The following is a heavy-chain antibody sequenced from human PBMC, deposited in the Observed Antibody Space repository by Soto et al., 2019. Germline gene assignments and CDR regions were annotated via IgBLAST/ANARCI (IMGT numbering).Heavy chain of an antibody. V-gene: IGHV2-5*02. CDR1: GFSLSTSGVG. Sequence: QITLKESGPTLVKPTQTLTLTCTFSGFSLSTSGVGVGWIRQPPGKALEWLALIYWDDDKRYSPSLKSRLTITKHTSKNQVVLTMTNMDPVDTATSYCAHLYGEHCFDYWGQGTLVTVSS. J-gene: IGHJ4*02. D-gene: IGHD4-17*01. CDR2: IYWDDDK. CDR3: AHLYGEHCFDY.